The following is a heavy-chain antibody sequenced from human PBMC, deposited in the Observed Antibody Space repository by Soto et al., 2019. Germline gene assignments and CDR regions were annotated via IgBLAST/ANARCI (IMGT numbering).Heavy chain of an antibody. CDR1: GFTFNSYA. CDR2: VSHDGRNT. CDR3: AKGGRQWLVTSDFNY. D-gene: IGHD6-19*01. J-gene: IGHJ4*02. V-gene: IGHV3-30*18. Sequence: AGGSLRLSCAASGFTFNSYAMHWVRQAPGKGLEWVAVVSHDGRNTHYADSVKGRFTISRGSSKNTVSLEMTSLRAEDTAVYYCAKGGRQWLVTSDFNYWGQGALVTVSS.